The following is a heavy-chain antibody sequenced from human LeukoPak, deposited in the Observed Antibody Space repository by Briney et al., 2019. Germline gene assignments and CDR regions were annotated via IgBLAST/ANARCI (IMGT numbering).Heavy chain of an antibody. Sequence: SETLSLTCAVSGVSISRGGYSWSWIRQPPGKGLEWIGRIYASGSTTYNPSLRSRVAISMDTSKNQFSLRLTSVTAADTAVYYCTRDSGTTGVVKFDPWGQGILVTVSS. CDR2: IYASGST. CDR3: TRDSGTTGVVKFDP. D-gene: IGHD4-23*01. V-gene: IGHV4-30-4*07. J-gene: IGHJ5*02. CDR1: GVSISRGGYS.